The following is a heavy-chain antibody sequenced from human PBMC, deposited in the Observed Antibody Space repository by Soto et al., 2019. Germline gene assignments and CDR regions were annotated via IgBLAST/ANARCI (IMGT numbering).Heavy chain of an antibody. J-gene: IGHJ4*02. CDR2: IGYDGSNK. D-gene: IGHD3-3*01. CDR3: AKGQPYDFWSGPTDL. CDR1: GFTFSSYG. Sequence: PGGSLSLSCAASGFTFSSYGMHWVRPAPGKGLEWVAVIGYDGSNKYYVDSVKGRFTIYRDNSKNTVYLQMSSLRIEDTAVYYCAKGQPYDFWSGPTDLWGQGTLVTVSS. V-gene: IGHV3-30*18.